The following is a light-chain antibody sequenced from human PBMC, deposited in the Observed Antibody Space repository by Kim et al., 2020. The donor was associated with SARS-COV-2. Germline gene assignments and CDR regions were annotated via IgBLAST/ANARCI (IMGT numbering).Light chain of an antibody. Sequence: DSVGDRVIITCRASQGISNHLAWYQQKPGKAPNVLIYAASTLQSGVPSRFSGSGSGTDFILTISSLQPEDFATYYCQQLNNYPLTFGGGTKVDIK. CDR2: AAS. J-gene: IGKJ4*01. CDR1: QGISNH. CDR3: QQLNNYPLT. V-gene: IGKV1-9*01.